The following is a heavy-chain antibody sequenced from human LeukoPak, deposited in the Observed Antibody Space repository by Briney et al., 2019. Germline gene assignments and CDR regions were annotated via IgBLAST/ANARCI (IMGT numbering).Heavy chain of an antibody. CDR1: GFTFSSYE. CDR2: ISSSGSTI. J-gene: IGHJ3*02. CDR3: ARDLSERWLNPDSFDI. V-gene: IGHV3-48*03. Sequence: GGSLRLSCAASGFTFSSYEMNWVRQAPGKGLEWVSYISSSGSTIYYADSVKGRFTSSRDNAQNSLYLQMNSLRAEDTAVYYCARDLSERWLNPDSFDIWGQGTMVTVSS. D-gene: IGHD5-24*01.